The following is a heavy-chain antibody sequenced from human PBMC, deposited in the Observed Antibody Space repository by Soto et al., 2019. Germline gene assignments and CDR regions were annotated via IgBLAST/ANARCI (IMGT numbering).Heavy chain of an antibody. CDR1: GYTFTSYY. V-gene: IGHV1-46*01. CDR3: ARDSGYGSGNSVNHHLDY. CDR2: INPSGGST. J-gene: IGHJ4*01. Sequence: ASVKVSCKASGYTFTSYYMHWVRQAPGQGLEWMGIINPSGGSTSYAQKFQGRVTMTRDTSTSTVYMELSSLRAEDTAVYYCARDSGYGSGNSVNHHLDYWGHGTLVTVSS. D-gene: IGHD3-10*01.